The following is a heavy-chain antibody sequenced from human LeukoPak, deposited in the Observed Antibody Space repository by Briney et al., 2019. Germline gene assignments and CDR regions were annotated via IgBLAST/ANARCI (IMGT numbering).Heavy chain of an antibody. CDR1: GYTFTSYY. V-gene: IGHV1-18*04. J-gene: IGHJ4*02. CDR2: ISAYNGNT. D-gene: IGHD3-16*02. CDR3: AREDYVWGSYRSFPGY. Sequence: ASVKVSCKASGYTFTSYYIHWVRQAPGQGLEWMGWISAYNGNTNYAQKLQGRVTMTTDTSTSTAYMELRSLRSDDTAVYYCAREDYVWGSYRSFPGYWGQGTLVTVSS.